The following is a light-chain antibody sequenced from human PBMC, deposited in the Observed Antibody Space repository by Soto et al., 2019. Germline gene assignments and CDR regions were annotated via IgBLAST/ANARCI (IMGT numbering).Light chain of an antibody. J-gene: IGKJ2*01. Sequence: EIVLTQSPATLSLSPGERATLSCGASQSVSNSYLAWYQQKPGLAPRLLISDASSTATGIPDRFRGSGSGTDFTLTISRLEPEDFAVYYCQHYGTSLYTFGQGTKLEIK. CDR2: DAS. V-gene: IGKV3D-20*01. CDR1: QSVSNSY. CDR3: QHYGTSLYT.